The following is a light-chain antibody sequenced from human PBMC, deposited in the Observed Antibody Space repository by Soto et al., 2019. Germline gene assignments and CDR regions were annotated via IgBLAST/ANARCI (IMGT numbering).Light chain of an antibody. V-gene: IGKV3-15*01. Sequence: EMVVTQSPATLSVSPGERATLFCRASQNIGNNLAWYQQKPGQAPRLLIHGASTRATGVPARFNGSGSGTDFTLTISRLQSEDFAVYYCQRYNDWPPWTFGQGTNVDIK. CDR2: GAS. J-gene: IGKJ1*01. CDR3: QRYNDWPPWT. CDR1: QNIGNN.